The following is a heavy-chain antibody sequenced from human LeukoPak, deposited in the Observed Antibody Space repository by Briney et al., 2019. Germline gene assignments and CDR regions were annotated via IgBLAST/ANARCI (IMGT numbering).Heavy chain of an antibody. CDR2: INQSGNS. J-gene: IGHJ4*02. Sequence: SETLSLTCAVYGVSFSAYYWSWLRQPPGKGLEWIGEINQSGNSNYSPSLKSRVTISLDTSKNQFSLKLNSVTAADTAVYYCARLASEGPYDGNWYMKSPYFDHWGQGTLVTVSS. CDR3: ARLASEGPYDGNWYMKSPYFDH. CDR1: GVSFSAYY. V-gene: IGHV4-34*01. D-gene: IGHD6-13*01.